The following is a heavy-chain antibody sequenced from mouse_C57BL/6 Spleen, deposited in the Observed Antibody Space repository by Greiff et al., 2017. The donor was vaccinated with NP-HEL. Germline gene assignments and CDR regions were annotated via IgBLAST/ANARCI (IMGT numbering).Heavy chain of an antibody. CDR2: INPYNGGT. J-gene: IGHJ4*01. CDR3: ANYHYAMDY. V-gene: IGHV1-19*01. D-gene: IGHD2-1*01. CDR1: GYTFTDYY. Sequence: VHVKQSGPVLVKPGASVKMSCKASGYTFTDYYMNWVKQSHGKSLEWIGVINPYNGGTSYNQKFKGKATLTVDKSSSTAYMELNSLTSEDSAVYYCANYHYAMDYWGQGTSVTVSS.